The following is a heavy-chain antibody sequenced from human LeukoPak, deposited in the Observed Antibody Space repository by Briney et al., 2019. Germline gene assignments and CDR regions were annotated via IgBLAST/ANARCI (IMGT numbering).Heavy chain of an antibody. CDR1: GGSISSGGYY. V-gene: IGHV4-31*03. D-gene: IGHD2-15*01. J-gene: IGHJ3*02. Sequence: SQTLSLTCTVSGGSISSGGYYCSWIRQHPGKGLEWIGYIYYSGSTYYNPSLKSRVTISVDTSKNQFSLKLSSVTAADTAVYYCARDRHLPGAASAFDIWGQGTMVTVSS. CDR2: IYYSGST. CDR3: ARDRHLPGAASAFDI.